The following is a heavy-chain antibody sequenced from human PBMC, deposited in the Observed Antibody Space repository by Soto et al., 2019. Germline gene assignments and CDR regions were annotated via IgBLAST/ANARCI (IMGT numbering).Heavy chain of an antibody. V-gene: IGHV3-21*01. CDR1: GFTFSSYS. J-gene: IGHJ4*02. Sequence: EVQLVESGGGLVKPGGSLRLSCAASGFTFSSYSMNWVRQAPGKGLEWVSSISSSSSYIYYADSVKGRFTISRDNAKNSLYLQMNSLRAEDTAVYYCAREIKQARTYYYDFWSGPFDYWGQGTLVTVSS. CDR3: AREIKQARTYYYDFWSGPFDY. CDR2: ISSSSSYI. D-gene: IGHD3-3*01.